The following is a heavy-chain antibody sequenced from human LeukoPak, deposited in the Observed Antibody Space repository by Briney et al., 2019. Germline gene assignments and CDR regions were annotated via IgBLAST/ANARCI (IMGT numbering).Heavy chain of an antibody. CDR1: GYTFTDYY. CDR3: ARVSGSGSYENYYYYMDV. CDR2: INPHSGGT. J-gene: IGHJ6*03. D-gene: IGHD3-10*01. Sequence: ASVKVSCKASGYTFTDYYMHWVRQAPGQGLEWMGWINPHSGGTDHAQNFQGRVTITRDTSITTAYLELSSLRFEDTAVYYCARVSGSGSYENYYYYMDVWGKGTTVIVSS. V-gene: IGHV1-2*02.